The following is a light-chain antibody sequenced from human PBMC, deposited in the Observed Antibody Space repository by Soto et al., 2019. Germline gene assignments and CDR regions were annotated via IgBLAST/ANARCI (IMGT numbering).Light chain of an antibody. CDR2: GAS. V-gene: IGKV3-20*01. J-gene: IGKJ4*01. CDR1: QSVSSSY. CDR3: QQYGSSFFT. Sequence: EIVLTQSPGTLSLSPGERATLSCRASQSVSSSYLAWYQQKPGQAPRLLIYGASSRATGIPDRFSGSGSGTDLTLTISRLEPEDFAVYYCQQYGSSFFTFGGGTKVEIK.